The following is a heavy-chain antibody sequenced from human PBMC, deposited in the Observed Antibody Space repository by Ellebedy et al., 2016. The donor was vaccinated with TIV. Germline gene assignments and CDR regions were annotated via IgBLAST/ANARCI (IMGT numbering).Heavy chain of an antibody. CDR1: GFTFNIYW. D-gene: IGHD3-22*01. CDR2: LNSDGSNA. CDR3: ALLYYDTSGYTDSFGY. J-gene: IGHJ4*02. Sequence: PGGSLRLSCAASGFTFNIYWMHWVRQTPGKGLVWVSRLNSDGSNAVYADSVRGRFTISRDNAKNTLYLQMNSLRAEDTAVYYCALLYYDTSGYTDSFGYWGQGTLVTVSS. V-gene: IGHV3-74*01.